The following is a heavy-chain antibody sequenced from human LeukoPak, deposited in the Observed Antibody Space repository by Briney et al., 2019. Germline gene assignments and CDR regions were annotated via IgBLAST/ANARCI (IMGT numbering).Heavy chain of an antibody. CDR1: GFTFTTSW. CDR2: IESDGTST. V-gene: IGHV3-74*01. D-gene: IGHD6-13*01. J-gene: IGHJ3*01. Sequence: GGSLRLSCAASGFTFTTSWMHWFRQAPGTGLVWVSRIESDGTSTTYADSVKGRFTISRDNAKNTLYLQMNSLRAEDTAVYYCARDQYSSTWYRGAFDVWGQGTMVSVSS. CDR3: ARDQYSSTWYRGAFDV.